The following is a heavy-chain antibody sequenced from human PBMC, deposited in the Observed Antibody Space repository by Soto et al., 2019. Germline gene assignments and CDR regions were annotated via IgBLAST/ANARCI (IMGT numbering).Heavy chain of an antibody. D-gene: IGHD6-13*01. V-gene: IGHV4-34*01. Sequence: QVQLQQWGAGLLKPSETLSLTCAVYGGSFSGYYWSWIRQPPGKGLEWIGEINHSGSTNDNPSVKSRVTRSVDTSKNQFCLKLSSVTAADTAVYYCAREGGIAAAGTGDYWGQGTLVTVSS. CDR3: AREGGIAAAGTGDY. CDR1: GGSFSGYY. J-gene: IGHJ4*02. CDR2: INHSGST.